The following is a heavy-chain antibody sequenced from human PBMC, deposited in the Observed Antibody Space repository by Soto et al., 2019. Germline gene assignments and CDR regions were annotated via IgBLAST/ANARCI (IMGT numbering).Heavy chain of an antibody. J-gene: IGHJ4*02. D-gene: IGHD3-10*01. Sequence: QVQLVQSGAEVKKPGASVKVSCKASGYTFTSYGISWVRQAPGQGLEWMGWISAYNGNTNYAQKLQGRVTMTTDTSTSTAYMELRSLRSDDTAVYYCASSRITMVRGVPTPALDYWGQGTLVTVSS. CDR2: ISAYNGNT. CDR1: GYTFTSYG. CDR3: ASSRITMVRGVPTPALDY. V-gene: IGHV1-18*01.